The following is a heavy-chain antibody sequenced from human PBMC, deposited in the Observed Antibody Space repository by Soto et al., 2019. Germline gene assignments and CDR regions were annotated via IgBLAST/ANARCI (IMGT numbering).Heavy chain of an antibody. CDR3: TTCSSTSYTIDY. J-gene: IGHJ4*02. D-gene: IGHD2-2*01. Sequence: SEALSRTCTVSGGSSSSSSYYWGWIRQPPGKGLEWIGSIYYSGSTYYNPSLKSRVTISVDTSKNQFSLKLSSVTAADTAVYYCTTCSSTSYTIDYWGQGTLVTVSS. V-gene: IGHV4-39*01. CDR2: IYYSGST. CDR1: GGSSSSSSYY.